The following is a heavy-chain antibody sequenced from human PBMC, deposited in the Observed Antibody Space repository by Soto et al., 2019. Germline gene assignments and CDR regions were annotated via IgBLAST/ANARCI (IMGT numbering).Heavy chain of an antibody. D-gene: IGHD5-18*01. CDR3: TTDRGYSYGPFDY. J-gene: IGHJ4*02. CDR2: IKSKTDGGTT. Sequence: PGGSLRLSCAASGFTFSNAWMSWVRQAPGKGLEWVGHIKSKTDGGTTDYAAPVKGRFTISRDDSKNTLYLQMNSLKTEDTAVYYCTTDRGYSYGPFDYWGQGTLVTVSS. CDR1: GFTFSNAW. V-gene: IGHV3-15*01.